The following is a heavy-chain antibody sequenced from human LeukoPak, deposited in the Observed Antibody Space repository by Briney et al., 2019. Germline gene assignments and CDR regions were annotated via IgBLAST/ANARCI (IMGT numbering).Heavy chain of an antibody. J-gene: IGHJ4*02. D-gene: IGHD6-6*01. Sequence: GGSLRLSCAASGFTFNTHGMNWVRQAPGKGLEWISSIGQSGSSTYYADSVKGRFTVSRDNSRNLVYLQMSSLRAEDTAIYYCAKRVPYSSSSVYFDSWGQGTLVTVSS. CDR1: GFTFNTHG. CDR2: IGQSGSST. CDR3: AKRVPYSSSSVYFDS. V-gene: IGHV3-23*01.